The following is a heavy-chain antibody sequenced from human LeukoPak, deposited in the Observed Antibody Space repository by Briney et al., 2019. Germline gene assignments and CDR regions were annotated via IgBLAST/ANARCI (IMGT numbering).Heavy chain of an antibody. V-gene: IGHV3-7*01. CDR2: INQGGSVK. CDR1: GFTFRSYW. CDR3: ARVGYSGWNLEY. D-gene: IGHD5-12*01. Sequence: GGSLRPSCAASGFTFRSYWMSWVRQAPGKGLEGVANINQGGSVKYYVDSVKGRFTISRDDAKNSLYVQMNSLRDEDTAVYYCARVGYSGWNLEYWGQGTLVTVSS. J-gene: IGHJ4*02.